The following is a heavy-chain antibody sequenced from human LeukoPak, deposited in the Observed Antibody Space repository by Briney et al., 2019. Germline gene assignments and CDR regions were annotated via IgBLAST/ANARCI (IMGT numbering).Heavy chain of an antibody. CDR1: GGSFSGYY. J-gene: IGHJ6*02. CDR3: ARGVTYCSSTSCYTASGYYYYYGMDV. V-gene: IGHV4-34*01. D-gene: IGHD2-2*02. CDR2: INHSGST. Sequence: SETLSLTCAVYGGSFSGYYWSWIRQPPGKGLEWIGEINHSGSTNYNPSHKSRVTISVDTSKNQFSLKLSSVTAADTAVYYCARGVTYCSSTSCYTASGYYYYYGMDVWGQGTTVTVSS.